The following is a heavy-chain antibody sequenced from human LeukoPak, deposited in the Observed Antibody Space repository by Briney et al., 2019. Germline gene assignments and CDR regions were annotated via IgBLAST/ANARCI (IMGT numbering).Heavy chain of an antibody. D-gene: IGHD6-19*01. CDR3: ARDGLRHSSGFPDH. J-gene: IGHJ5*02. CDR1: GYTFTGYY. CDR2: ISAYNGNT. V-gene: IGHV1-18*04. Sequence: ASVKVSCKASGYTFTGYYMHWVRQAPGQGLEWMGWISAYNGNTNYAQKLQGRVAMTTDTSTSTAYMELGSLGSDDTAVYYCARDGLRHSSGFPDHWGQGTLVTVSA.